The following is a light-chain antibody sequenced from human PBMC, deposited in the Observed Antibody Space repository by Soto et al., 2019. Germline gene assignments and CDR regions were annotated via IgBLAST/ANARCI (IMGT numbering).Light chain of an antibody. Sequence: IQMTQSPSSLSASVGDRVTITCRASQDIRKDLAWYQQKPGKAPQILIYGASILQTGVASRFIGSGSGTDFTLTISSLQPEDFATYYCQQANSFPLTFGGGTKVDIK. CDR3: QQANSFPLT. V-gene: IGKV1-12*01. CDR1: QDIRKD. J-gene: IGKJ4*01. CDR2: GAS.